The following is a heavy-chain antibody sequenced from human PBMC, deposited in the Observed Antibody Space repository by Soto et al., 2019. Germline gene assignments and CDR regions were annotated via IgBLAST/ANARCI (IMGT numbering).Heavy chain of an antibody. V-gene: IGHV3-48*03. Sequence: PGGSLRLSCAASGFTFSNYEMNWVRQAPGRGLEWVSYISSSGSSIYYADSVKGRFTVSRDNAKNSLYLQMNSLRADDTALYYCARDGGSWYEMGPSLYFFDYWGQGTLVTVSS. CDR3: ARDGGSWYEMGPSLYFFDY. CDR1: GFTFSNYE. J-gene: IGHJ4*02. D-gene: IGHD6-13*01. CDR2: ISSSGSSI.